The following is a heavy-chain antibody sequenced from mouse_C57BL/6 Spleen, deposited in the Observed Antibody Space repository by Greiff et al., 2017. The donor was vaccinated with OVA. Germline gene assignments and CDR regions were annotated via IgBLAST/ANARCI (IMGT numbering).Heavy chain of an antibody. Sequence: EVQLQQSGPELVKPGASVKISCKASGYTFTDYYMNWVKQSHGKSLEWIGDINPNNGGTSYNQKFKGKATLTVDKSSSTAYMELRSLTSEDSAVYYCARGRISFFDYWGQGTTLTVSS. CDR3: ARGRISFFDY. J-gene: IGHJ2*01. CDR2: INPNNGGT. CDR1: GYTFTDYY. V-gene: IGHV1-26*01.